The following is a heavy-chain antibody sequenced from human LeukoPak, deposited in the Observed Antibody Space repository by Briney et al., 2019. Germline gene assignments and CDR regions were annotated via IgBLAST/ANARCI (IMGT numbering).Heavy chain of an antibody. V-gene: IGHV3-30-3*01. CDR3: ARVRGSGSPILAY. D-gene: IGHD1-26*01. CDR2: ISYDGSNK. CDR1: GFTFSSYA. J-gene: IGHJ4*02. Sequence: GGSLRLSCAASGFTFSSYAMHGVRQAPGKGLEWVAVISYDGSNKYYADSVKGRFTISRDNSKNTLYLQMNSLRAEDTAVYYCARVRGSGSPILAYWGQGTLVTVSS.